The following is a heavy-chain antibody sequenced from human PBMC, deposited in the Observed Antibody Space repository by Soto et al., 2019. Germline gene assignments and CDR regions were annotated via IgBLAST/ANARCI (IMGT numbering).Heavy chain of an antibody. CDR3: ARIIFTGWGNYFDH. Sequence: VQLMQSGAEVKKPGSSVKVSCKASGGTFSSHSINWVRQAPGQGLEWMGGVISLFGTANYAHNFKGRVTITADQSTSTAYMELNSLRSDDTAVYYCARIIFTGWGNYFDHWGQGTLVTVSS. CDR2: VISLFGTA. CDR1: GGTFSSHS. J-gene: IGHJ4*02. D-gene: IGHD3-9*01. V-gene: IGHV1-69*01.